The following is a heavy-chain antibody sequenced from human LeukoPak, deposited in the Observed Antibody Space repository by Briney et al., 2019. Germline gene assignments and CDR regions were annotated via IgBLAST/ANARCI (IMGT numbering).Heavy chain of an antibody. V-gene: IGHV3-73*01. CDR1: GSTSSGSA. D-gene: IGHD3-22*01. CDR2: IRSKANSYAT. Sequence: QAGGSLRLSCAASGSTSSGSAMHWVRQASGKGLEWVGRIRSKANSYATAYAASVKGRFTISRDDSKNTAYLQMNSLKTEDTAVYYCTSFGAYDSSGYINYWGQGTLVTVSS. CDR3: TSFGAYDSSGYINY. J-gene: IGHJ4*02.